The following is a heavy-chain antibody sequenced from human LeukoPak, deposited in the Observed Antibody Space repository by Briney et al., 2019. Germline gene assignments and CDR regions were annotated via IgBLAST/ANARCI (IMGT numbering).Heavy chain of an antibody. Sequence: ASVKVSCKASGCTFTSYGISWVRQAPGQGLEWMGWISAYNGNTNYAQKLQGRVTMTTDTSTSTAYMELRSLRSDDTAVYYCARGNAGYCSSTSCPPRRAFDIWGQGTMVTVSS. V-gene: IGHV1-18*01. J-gene: IGHJ3*02. D-gene: IGHD2-2*03. CDR1: GCTFTSYG. CDR3: ARGNAGYCSSTSCPPRRAFDI. CDR2: ISAYNGNT.